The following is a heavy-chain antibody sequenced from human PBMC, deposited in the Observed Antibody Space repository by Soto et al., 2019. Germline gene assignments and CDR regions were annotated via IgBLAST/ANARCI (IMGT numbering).Heavy chain of an antibody. CDR3: VRDRCYDILTGYYKISHFDY. CDR2: ISAYNGNT. J-gene: IGHJ4*02. Sequence: ASVKVSCKASGYTFTSYGISWVRQAPGQGLEWMGWISAYNGNTNYAQKLQGRVTMTTDTSTSTAYMELRSLRSDDTAVYYCVRDRCYDILTGYYKISHFDYWVLGTLVAVSS. CDR1: GYTFTSYG. D-gene: IGHD3-9*01. V-gene: IGHV1-18*04.